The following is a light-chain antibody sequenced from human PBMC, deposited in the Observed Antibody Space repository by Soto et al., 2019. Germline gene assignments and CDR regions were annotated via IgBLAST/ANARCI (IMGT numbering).Light chain of an antibody. CDR3: QQYDSYPLT. V-gene: IGKV1-13*02. J-gene: IGKJ4*01. CDR1: QGINSA. CDR2: DAS. Sequence: AIQLTQSPSSLSASVGDSVTITCRASQGINSALAWYQQEAGKTPKLLMFDASGLESGVPSRFSGSGSGTDFTLTINNLQPEDIATYYCQQYDSYPLTFGGGTTV.